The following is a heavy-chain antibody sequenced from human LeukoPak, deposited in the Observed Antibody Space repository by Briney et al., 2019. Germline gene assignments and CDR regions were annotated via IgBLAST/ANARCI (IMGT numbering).Heavy chain of an antibody. CDR3: ARARWSSTGWFLGY. D-gene: IGHD6-19*01. V-gene: IGHV3-74*03. CDR2: VNPQGTAT. Sequence: PGESLRLSRVPSGVTPSIYWMYSVCQGPGKGRVWVSRVNPQGTATTYADSVKGRFTISRDNAKDALHLQMDNLRVEDTAVYYCARARWSSTGWFLGYWGQGTLVTVSS. CDR1: GVTPSIYW. J-gene: IGHJ4*02.